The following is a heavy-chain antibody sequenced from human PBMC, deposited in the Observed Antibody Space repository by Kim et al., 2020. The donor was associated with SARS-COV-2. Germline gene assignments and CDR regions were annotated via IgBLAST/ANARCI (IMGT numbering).Heavy chain of an antibody. V-gene: IGHV4-34*01. CDR3: ARGESWGYFFDN. Sequence: SETLSLTCAVYGGSFSGYYWNWIRQSPGKGLEWIGEINDGGSTNYNTSLNSRVTISLDTSKNHFSLNLRSVTAADTAMYFCARGESWGYFFDNWGQGTLV. D-gene: IGHD7-27*01. CDR2: INDGGST. J-gene: IGHJ4*02. CDR1: GGSFSGYY.